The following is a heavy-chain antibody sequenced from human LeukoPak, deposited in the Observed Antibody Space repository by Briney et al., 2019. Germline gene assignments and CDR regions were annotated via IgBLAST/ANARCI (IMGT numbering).Heavy chain of an antibody. CDR1: GGSISSYY. V-gene: IGHV4-59*08. J-gene: IGHJ6*02. CDR2: IYYSGST. Sequence: SETLSLTCTVSGGSISSYYWSWIRQPPGKGLEWIGYIYYSGSTNYNPSLKSRVTISVDTSKNQFSLKLSSVTAADAAVYYCARLQVGYYYYGMDVWGQGTTVTVSS. D-gene: IGHD3-10*01. CDR3: ARLQVGYYYYGMDV.